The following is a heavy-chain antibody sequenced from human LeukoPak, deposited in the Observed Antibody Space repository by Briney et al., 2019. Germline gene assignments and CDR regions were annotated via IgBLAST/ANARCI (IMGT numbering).Heavy chain of an antibody. CDR2: IIPIFGTA. Sequence: ASVKVSCKASGDTFSSYAISWVRQAPGQGLEWMGGIIPIFGTANYAQKFQGRVTITTDESTSTAYMELSSLRSEDTAVYYCASAGGYSYDFDYWGQGTLVTVSS. V-gene: IGHV1-69*05. CDR1: GDTFSSYA. J-gene: IGHJ4*02. D-gene: IGHD5-18*01. CDR3: ASAGGYSYDFDY.